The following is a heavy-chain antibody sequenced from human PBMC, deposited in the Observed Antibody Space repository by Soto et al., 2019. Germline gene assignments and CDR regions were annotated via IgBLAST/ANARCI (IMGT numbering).Heavy chain of an antibody. Sequence: QVQLQESGPGLVKPSQTLSLTCTVSGGSISSGGYYWSWIRQHPGKGLEWIGYIYYSGSTYYNPSLKSRVTISVDTSKNQFSLKLSSVTAADTAVYYCARAGRLGELSSHYFDYWGQGTLVTVSS. D-gene: IGHD3-16*02. CDR3: ARAGRLGELSSHYFDY. CDR2: IYYSGST. V-gene: IGHV4-31*03. CDR1: GGSISSGGYY. J-gene: IGHJ4*02.